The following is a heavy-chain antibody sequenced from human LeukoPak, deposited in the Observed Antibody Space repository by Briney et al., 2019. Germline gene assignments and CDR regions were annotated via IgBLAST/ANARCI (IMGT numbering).Heavy chain of an antibody. CDR1: GYRFSDYY. J-gene: IGHJ4*02. Sequence: ASVKVSCKTSGYRFSDYYMHWVRQAPGQGLEWMEWVNSNSGGTHYAQKFEGRVTMTRDTSISTAYMELSRLKSDDTAVYYCARGYCSGGSCYHFESWGQGTLVTVSS. D-gene: IGHD2-15*01. CDR2: VNSNSGGT. V-gene: IGHV1-2*02. CDR3: ARGYCSGGSCYHFES.